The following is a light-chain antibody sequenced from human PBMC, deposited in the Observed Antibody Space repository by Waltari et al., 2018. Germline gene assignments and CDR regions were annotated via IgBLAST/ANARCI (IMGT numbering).Light chain of an antibody. V-gene: IGKV2-28*01. CDR2: LGS. CDR1: ESLLDGRGYNF. CDR3: MQALQTPGT. Sequence: DIVMTQSQLSLPVTPGEPASIPCRSSESLLDGRGYNFLDWYLQKPGQSPQLLIYLGSNRASGVPDRFSGSGSGTDFTLKISRVEPEDVGVYYCMQALQTPGTFGGGTKVEIK. J-gene: IGKJ4*01.